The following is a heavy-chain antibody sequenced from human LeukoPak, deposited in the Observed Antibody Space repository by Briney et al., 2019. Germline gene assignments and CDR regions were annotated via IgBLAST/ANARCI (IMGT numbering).Heavy chain of an antibody. CDR3: ARTEDRLAYCYSSSCYNYYYMDV. V-gene: IGHV3-7*01. J-gene: IGHJ6*03. Sequence: PGGSLRLSCAASGFTFSSYWMSWVRQAPGKGLEWVANIKQDGSEIYYVDSVKGRFTISRDNAKNSLYLQMNSLRAEDAAVYYCARTEDRLAYCYSSSCYNYYYMDVWGKGTTVTVSS. D-gene: IGHD2-2*02. CDR2: IKQDGSEI. CDR1: GFTFSSYW.